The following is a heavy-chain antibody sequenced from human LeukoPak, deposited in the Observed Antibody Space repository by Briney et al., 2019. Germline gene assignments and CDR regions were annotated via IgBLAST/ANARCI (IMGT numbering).Heavy chain of an antibody. CDR1: GGSISSGGYD. CDR3: ARGDVDTGFDY. D-gene: IGHD5-18*01. J-gene: IGHJ4*02. V-gene: IGHV4-31*03. Sequence: PSQTLSLTCTVSGGSISSGGYDWSWIREHPGKGLEWIGYIYYSGSTYYNPSLKSRVTISVKTSKNQCSRKLSSVDAADTAWYYCARGDVDTGFDYWGQGTLVTVSS. CDR2: IYYSGST.